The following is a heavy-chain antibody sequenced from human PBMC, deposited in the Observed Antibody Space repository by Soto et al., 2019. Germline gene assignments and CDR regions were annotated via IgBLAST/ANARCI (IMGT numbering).Heavy chain of an antibody. CDR2: MDYSGST. CDR3: GRRQWLRIFDC. V-gene: IGHV4-39*01. D-gene: IGHD5-12*01. J-gene: IGHJ4*02. CDR1: GGSISVSIYY. Sequence: PSGTLSLTCTVSGGSISVSIYYWGWIRQPPGKGLEWIGSMDYSGSTYYNPSLKSRVTISVDTSKNQFSLKLSSLTAADTAVYSCGRRQWLRIFDCGGQGTLVTVSS.